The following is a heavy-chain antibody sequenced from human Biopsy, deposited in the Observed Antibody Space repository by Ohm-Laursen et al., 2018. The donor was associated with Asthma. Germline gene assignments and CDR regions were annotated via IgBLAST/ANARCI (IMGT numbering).Heavy chain of an antibody. CDR1: GYTFNNAG. Sequence: ASVKVSCKASGYTFNNAGITWVRQAPGQGLEWMGWISVYNGNTKVAQKLQDRVTMITDTSTSTAYMELRSLRSDDTAVYFCARAVDYSHYYGIDVWGQGPTVTVS. D-gene: IGHD3-10*01. V-gene: IGHV1-18*01. CDR3: ARAVDYSHYYGIDV. CDR2: ISVYNGNT. J-gene: IGHJ6*02.